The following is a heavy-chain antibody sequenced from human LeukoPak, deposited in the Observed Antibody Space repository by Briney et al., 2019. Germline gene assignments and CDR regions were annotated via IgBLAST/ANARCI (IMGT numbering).Heavy chain of an antibody. D-gene: IGHD1-20*01. CDR1: GFTFSHAW. J-gene: IGHJ4*02. V-gene: IGHV3-15*01. CDR3: STLTSRGLSDS. Sequence: GGSLRLSCAASGFTFSHAWMTWVRQAPGKGLEWVGRIKIKIDGGTTVYAAPVKGRFTISRDDSKNTMYLQMNSLKSEDTAVYYCSTLTSRGLSDSWGQGTLVTVSS. CDR2: IKIKIDGGTT.